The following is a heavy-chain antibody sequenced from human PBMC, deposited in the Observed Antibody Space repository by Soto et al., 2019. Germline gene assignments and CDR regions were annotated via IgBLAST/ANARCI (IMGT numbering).Heavy chain of an antibody. J-gene: IGHJ4*02. CDR2: IYPGDSDT. CDR3: ARLTTGTYKAPFDF. V-gene: IGHV5-51*01. Sequence: ECLKSSCKDSGYTLTSYWIAWVRQIPGSGLEWMGIIYPGDSDTRYSPCFQGQVTISVDKSISTAYLQWSSLKASDTAIYYCARLTTGTYKAPFDFWGQGTLVTVSS. CDR1: GYTLTSYW. D-gene: IGHD1-1*01.